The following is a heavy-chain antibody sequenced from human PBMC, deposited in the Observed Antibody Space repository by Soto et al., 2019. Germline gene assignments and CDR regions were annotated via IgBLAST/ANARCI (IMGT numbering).Heavy chain of an antibody. CDR1: GXTFSTYW. J-gene: IGHJ4*02. CDR2: IKKDGSEK. CDR3: SRSLDY. Sequence: GSLRLSCVASGXTFSTYWMYWVRQAPGKGLEGVANIKKDGSEKHYVDSVKGRFNISRDNAKNSLYMQMSSLTAEDSALYYCSRSLDYWGQGALGTVSS. V-gene: IGHV3-7*01.